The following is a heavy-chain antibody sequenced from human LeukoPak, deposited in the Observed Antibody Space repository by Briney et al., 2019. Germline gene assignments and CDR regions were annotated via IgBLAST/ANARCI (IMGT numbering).Heavy chain of an antibody. CDR1: GYTLTGYY. D-gene: IGHD3-22*01. V-gene: IGHV1-2*02. CDR3: ASGEKSYDSSGYYFYYYYGMDV. Sequence: ASVKVSCKASGYTLTGYYMHWVRQAPGQGLEWMGWINPNSGGTNYAQKFQGRVTMTRDTSISTAYMELSRLRSDDTAVYYCASGEKSYDSSGYYFYYYYGMDVWGQGTTVTVSS. J-gene: IGHJ6*02. CDR2: INPNSGGT.